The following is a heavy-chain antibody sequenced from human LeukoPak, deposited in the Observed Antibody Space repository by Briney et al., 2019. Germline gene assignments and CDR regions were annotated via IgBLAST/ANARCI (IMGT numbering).Heavy chain of an antibody. Sequence: PGGSLRLSCAASGFTFSSYWMSWVRQAPGKGLEWVANIKQDGSEKYYVDSVKGRFTISRDSAKNSLYLQMNSLRAEDTAVYYCARECSGYSPGMDVWGQGTTVTVSS. J-gene: IGHJ6*02. V-gene: IGHV3-7*01. CDR2: IKQDGSEK. D-gene: IGHD5-18*01. CDR3: ARECSGYSPGMDV. CDR1: GFTFSSYW.